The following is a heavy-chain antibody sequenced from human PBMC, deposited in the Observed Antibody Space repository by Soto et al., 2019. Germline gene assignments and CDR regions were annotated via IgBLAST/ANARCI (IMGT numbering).Heavy chain of an antibody. D-gene: IGHD3-16*01. CDR2: ISSSSTTV. Sequence: PGGSLRLSCAASGFTFSTYSMNWVRQAPGKGLEWVSYISSSSTTVFYSDSVKGQFTISRDNAKNSLYLQMNSLRAEDTAVYYCAMHVGGDYWGQGTLVTVSS. CDR3: AMHVGGDY. V-gene: IGHV3-48*01. CDR1: GFTFSTYS. J-gene: IGHJ4*02.